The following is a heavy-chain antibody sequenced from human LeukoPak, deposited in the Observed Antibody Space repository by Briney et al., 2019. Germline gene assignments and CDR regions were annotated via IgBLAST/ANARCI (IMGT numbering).Heavy chain of an antibody. J-gene: IGHJ4*02. D-gene: IGHD4-23*01. CDR3: ARAEGYGGELDS. V-gene: IGHV3-11*04. Sequence: PGGSLRLSCAASGFTFSDYNMRWIRQAPGKGLEWVSSISRSGSTKYYADSVKGRFTISRENSKNRLYLQMNSLRAEDTAVYYCARAEGYGGELDSWGQGTWSPSPQ. CDR2: ISRSGSTK. CDR1: GFTFSDYN.